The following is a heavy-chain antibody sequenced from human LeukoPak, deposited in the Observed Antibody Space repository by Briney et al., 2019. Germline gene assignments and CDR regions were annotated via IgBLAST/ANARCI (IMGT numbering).Heavy chain of an antibody. Sequence: PGGSLRLSCAASGFTFSSYSMNWVRQAPGKGLEWVSSISSSSSYIYYADSVKGRFTISRDNAKYTLYLQMNSLRAEDTAVYYCISPGTTVTTRNVFDIWGQGTTVTVSS. D-gene: IGHD4-17*01. V-gene: IGHV3-21*01. CDR3: ISPGTTVTTRNVFDI. CDR1: GFTFSSYS. CDR2: ISSSSSYI. J-gene: IGHJ3*02.